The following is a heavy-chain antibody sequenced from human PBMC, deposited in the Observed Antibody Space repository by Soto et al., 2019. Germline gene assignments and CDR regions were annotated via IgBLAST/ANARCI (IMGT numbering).Heavy chain of an antibody. D-gene: IGHD6-19*01. CDR1: GFTFSRYG. V-gene: IGHV3-33*06. CDR2: ITNDGSQR. Sequence: PGGSLRLSCEVSGFTFSRYGMHWVRQAPGKGLEWVAVITNDGSQRHHADSVEGRFTISRDNSKNTLYLQMNSLRAEDTAVYYCAKDPPPAITWLVTPRGAFDYWGQGTLVTVSS. J-gene: IGHJ4*02. CDR3: AKDPPPAITWLVTPRGAFDY.